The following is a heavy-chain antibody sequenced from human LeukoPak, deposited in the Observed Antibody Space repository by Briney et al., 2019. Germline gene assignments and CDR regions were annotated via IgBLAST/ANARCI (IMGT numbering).Heavy chain of an antibody. D-gene: IGHD3-3*01. CDR3: ARVWSGYPLYYYYYMDV. CDR1: GGTFSSYA. V-gene: IGHV1-8*03. CDR2: MNPNSGNT. Sequence: ASVKVSCKASGGTFSSYAISWVRQATGQGLEWMGWMNPNSGNTGYAQKFQGRVTITRNTSISTAYMELSSLRSEDTAVYYCARVWSGYPLYYYYYMDVWGKGTTVTVSS. J-gene: IGHJ6*03.